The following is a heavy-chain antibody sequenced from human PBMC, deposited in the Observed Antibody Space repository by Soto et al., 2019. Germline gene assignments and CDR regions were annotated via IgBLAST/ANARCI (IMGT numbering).Heavy chain of an antibody. D-gene: IGHD2-2*01. CDR2: IYPGDSDT. Sequence: LGESLKISCKGSGYSFTSYWIGWVRQMPGKGLEWMGIIYPGDSDTRYSPSFQGQVTISADKSISTAYLQWSSLKASDTAMYYCARTVPAAATYYYYGMDVWGQGTTVTVS. J-gene: IGHJ6*02. CDR1: GYSFTSYW. V-gene: IGHV5-51*01. CDR3: ARTVPAAATYYYYGMDV.